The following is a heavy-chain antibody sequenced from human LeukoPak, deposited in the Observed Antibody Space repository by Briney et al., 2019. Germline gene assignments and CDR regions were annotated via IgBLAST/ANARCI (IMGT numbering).Heavy chain of an antibody. V-gene: IGHV3-23*01. CDR3: AKRFMIVAPGPRMLFDI. CDR2: ISGSGGST. D-gene: IGHD3-22*01. J-gene: IGHJ3*02. Sequence: GSLILSCAASGFPFSSYAMSWVRQAPGKGLEWVSAISGSGGSTYYADSVKGRFTISRDNSKNTLYLQMNSLRAEDTAVYYCAKRFMIVAPGPRMLFDIWGQGTMVTVSS. CDR1: GFPFSSYA.